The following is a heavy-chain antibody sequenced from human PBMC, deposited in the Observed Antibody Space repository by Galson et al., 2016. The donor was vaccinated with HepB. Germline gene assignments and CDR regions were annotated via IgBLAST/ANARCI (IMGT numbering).Heavy chain of an antibody. CDR1: GFSFSSYA. J-gene: IGHJ6*02. V-gene: IGHV3-23*01. Sequence: LSCAVSGFSFSSYAMNWVRQAPGKGLEWVSVISGTSASIFYGDSVKGRFTISRDNSKNTLYLQMNRLRAEDTAVYYCAKGGTPDDQTVNYAMDVWGQGTTVTVSS. D-gene: IGHD2-15*01. CDR3: AKGGTPDDQTVNYAMDV. CDR2: ISGTSASI.